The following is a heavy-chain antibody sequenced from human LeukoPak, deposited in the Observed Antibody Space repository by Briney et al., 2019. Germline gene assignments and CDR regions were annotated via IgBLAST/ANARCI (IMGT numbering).Heavy chain of an antibody. CDR2: VFHRGTT. CDR1: GYSINSAFY. Sequence: SETLSLTCTVSGYSINSAFYWGWIRVPPGKGLEWIGSVFHRGTTYYNSSLKSRVNISIDTSKNQFSLKLNSLTAEDTAMYYCVSDGYYGSGSPGWFGPWGPGTLVIVSA. CDR3: VSDGYYGSGSPGWFGP. D-gene: IGHD3-10*01. V-gene: IGHV4-38-2*02. J-gene: IGHJ5*02.